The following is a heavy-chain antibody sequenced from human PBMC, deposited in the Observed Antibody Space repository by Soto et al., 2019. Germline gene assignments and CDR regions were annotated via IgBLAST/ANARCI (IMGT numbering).Heavy chain of an antibody. CDR1: GTSVAGGSYY. D-gene: IGHD5-12*01. V-gene: IGHV4-30-4*01. Sequence: QVQLRDSGPGLVKPSQTLSLTCSVSGTSVAGGSYYWSWVRQPPGKGLEWIGYIPSRGRPFYNPSLTSRGTISADTSKNQLSLQLPSVTAADTAVYYCARDTYSGYAFGLWGQGTLVTVSS. J-gene: IGHJ5*02. CDR2: IPSRGRP. CDR3: ARDTYSGYAFGL.